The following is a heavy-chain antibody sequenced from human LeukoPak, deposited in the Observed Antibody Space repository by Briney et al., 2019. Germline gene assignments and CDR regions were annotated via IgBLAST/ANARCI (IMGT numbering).Heavy chain of an antibody. CDR1: GGSISSGDYY. J-gene: IGHJ5*02. Sequence: SQTLSLTCTVSGGSISSGDYYWSWIRQPPGKGLEWIGYIYYSGSTYYNPSLKSRVTISVDTSKNQFSLKLSSVTAADTAVYYCARIPNEIASGTNSFDPWGQGTPVTVSS. V-gene: IGHV4-30-4*01. CDR3: ARIPNEIASGTNSFDP. CDR2: IYYSGST. D-gene: IGHD1-1*01.